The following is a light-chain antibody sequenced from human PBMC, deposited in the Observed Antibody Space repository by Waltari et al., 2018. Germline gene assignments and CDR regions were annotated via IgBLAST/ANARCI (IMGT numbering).Light chain of an antibody. CDR2: EDY. Sequence: FLLTQPPSVSESPGQTVTLSCPRRSGDIARSHSQWYQQRPGSSPTTVIYEDYQRPSGVPDRFSGSVDSSSNSASLIISGLTIEDEADYYCQSFDATSEVFGGGTRLTVL. V-gene: IGLV6-57*01. J-gene: IGLJ2*01. CDR3: QSFDATSEV. CDR1: SGDIARSH.